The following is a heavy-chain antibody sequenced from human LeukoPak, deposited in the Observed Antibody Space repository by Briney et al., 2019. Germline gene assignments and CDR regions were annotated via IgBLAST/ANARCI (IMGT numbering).Heavy chain of an antibody. CDR3: ARVDTYGCERSDY. D-gene: IGHD5-18*01. J-gene: IGHJ4*02. CDR2: IYYSGST. CDR1: GDSINTYY. Sequence: SETLSLTCTVSGDSINTYYWSWIRQPPGKGLEWIGYIYYSGSTDYNPSLKSRVTMSVDTSKSQLSLKLSSVTAADTAVYYCARVDTYGCERSDYWGQGALVTVSS. V-gene: IGHV4-59*01.